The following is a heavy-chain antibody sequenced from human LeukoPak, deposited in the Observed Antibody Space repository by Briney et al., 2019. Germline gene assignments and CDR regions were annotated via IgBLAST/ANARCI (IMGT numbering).Heavy chain of an antibody. V-gene: IGHV3-48*01. J-gene: IGHJ4*02. CDR3: ARGGHYYGSGSYYLDY. CDR1: GFTFSSYS. CDR2: VSSSSSTI. D-gene: IGHD3-10*01. Sequence: GGSLRLSCAASGFTFSSYSMNWVRQAPGKGLEWVSYVSSSSSTIHYADSVRGRFTISRDNAKNSLFLQMNSLRAEDTAVSYCARGGHYYGSGSYYLDYWGQGNLVTVSS.